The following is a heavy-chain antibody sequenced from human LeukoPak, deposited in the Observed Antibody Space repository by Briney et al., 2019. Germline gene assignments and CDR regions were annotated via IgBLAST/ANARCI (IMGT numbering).Heavy chain of an antibody. CDR3: AKLLGYTSTWYKSAVDY. CDR2: ISGSAGST. V-gene: IGHV3-23*01. D-gene: IGHD6-13*01. Sequence: GGSLRLSCAAPGFTFSSYAMSWVRQAPGKGLEWVSGISGSAGSTYFADSVKGRFTISRDNSKNTLYLQMNSLRAEDTAVYYCAKLLGYTSTWYKSAVDYWGQGTLVTVSS. CDR1: GFTFSSYA. J-gene: IGHJ4*02.